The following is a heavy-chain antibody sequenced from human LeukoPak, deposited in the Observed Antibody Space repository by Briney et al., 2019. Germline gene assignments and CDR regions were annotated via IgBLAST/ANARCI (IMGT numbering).Heavy chain of an antibody. J-gene: IGHJ4*02. CDR1: GFTFDDYA. D-gene: IGHD6-13*01. V-gene: IGHV3-9*01. CDR3: ALRGSSRAFGY. CDR2: ISWNRGTI. Sequence: GGSLRLSCAASGFTFDDYAMHWVRQAPGKGLEWVSGISWNRGTIGYADSVKGRFTISRDNCKNSLYLQMNSLRAEDTALYYCALRGSSRAFGYWGQGTLVTVSS.